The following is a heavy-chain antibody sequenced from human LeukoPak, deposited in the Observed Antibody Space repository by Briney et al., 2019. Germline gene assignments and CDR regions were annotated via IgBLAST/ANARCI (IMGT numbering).Heavy chain of an antibody. CDR1: GYTFTSYY. D-gene: IGHD6-19*01. CDR3: ARDLEVGGEVAGVFDY. Sequence: ASVKVSCKASGYTFTSYYMHWVRQAPGQGLEWMGIINPSGGSTSYAQKFQGRVTMTRDTSTSTVYMELSRLRSEDTAVYYCARDLEVGGEVAGVFDYWGQGTLVTVSS. J-gene: IGHJ4*02. CDR2: INPSGGST. V-gene: IGHV1-46*01.